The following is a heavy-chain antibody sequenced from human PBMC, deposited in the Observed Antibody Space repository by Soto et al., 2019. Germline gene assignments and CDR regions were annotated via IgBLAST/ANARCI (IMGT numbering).Heavy chain of an antibody. Sequence: SETLSLTCTVSGGSISSGGYYWSWIRQHPGKGLEWIGYIYYSGSTYYNLSLKSRGTISVDTAKNQSSLRLSPVTAADTAVYYCARDRGDVGYKMDPVYFDDWGPGTLVTVSS. D-gene: IGHD3-10*01. CDR2: IYYSGST. J-gene: IGHJ4*02. V-gene: IGHV4-31*03. CDR1: GGSISSGGYY. CDR3: ARDRGDVGYKMDPVYFDD.